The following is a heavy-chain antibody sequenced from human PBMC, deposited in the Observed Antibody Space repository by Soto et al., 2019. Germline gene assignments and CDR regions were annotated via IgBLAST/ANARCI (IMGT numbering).Heavy chain of an antibody. CDR3: GSVFEH. D-gene: IGHD1-26*01. Sequence: EVQLVESGGGLVQPGGSLRLSCAASGFTFTNYWMHWVRQAPGKGLQWVARVDGEGSGTSYADSVQGRFTISRDNAKNTLSLQMNSLRVDDTAVYYCGSVFEHWGWGTLVTVSS. CDR2: VDGEGSGT. V-gene: IGHV3-74*01. J-gene: IGHJ4*02. CDR1: GFTFTNYW.